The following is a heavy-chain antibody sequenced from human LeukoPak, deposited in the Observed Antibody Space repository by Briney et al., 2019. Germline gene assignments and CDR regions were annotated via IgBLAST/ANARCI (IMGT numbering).Heavy chain of an antibody. J-gene: IGHJ4*02. V-gene: IGHV1-46*01. CDR1: GYTFTSYY. D-gene: IGHD3-22*01. Sequence: ASVKVSCKASGYTFTSYYMHWVRQAPGQGLEWMAIINPSGGSTSYAQKFQGRVTLTRDTSTSTAYMELNSLRSEDTAVYYCARDPRPSYDSSGYFYYPGDYWGQGTLVTVSS. CDR2: INPSGGST. CDR3: ARDPRPSYDSSGYFYYPGDY.